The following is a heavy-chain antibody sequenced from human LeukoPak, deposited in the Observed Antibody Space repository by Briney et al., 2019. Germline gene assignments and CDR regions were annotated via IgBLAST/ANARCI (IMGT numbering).Heavy chain of an antibody. CDR3: ARELRFLEWLLFDP. CDR1: GFTFSSYS. V-gene: IGHV3-21*01. J-gene: IGHJ5*02. D-gene: IGHD3-3*01. Sequence: GGSLRLSCAASGFTFSSYSMNWVRQAPGKGLEWVSSISSSSSYIYYADSVKGRFTISRDNAKNPLYLQMNSLRAEDTAVYYCARELRFLEWLLFDPWGQGTLVTVSP. CDR2: ISSSSSYI.